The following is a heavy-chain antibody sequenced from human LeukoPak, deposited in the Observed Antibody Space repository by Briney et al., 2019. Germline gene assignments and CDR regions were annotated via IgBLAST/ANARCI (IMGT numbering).Heavy chain of an antibody. V-gene: IGHV7-4-1*02. CDR2: IDTNTGNP. Sequence: ASVKVSCKASGYTFTNYAMNWVRQVPGQGLEWRGWIDTNTGNPTYAQGFTEQFVFSLDTSVNTAYLQINSLKSEDTAVYYCARDNYGAEEGIGSSLVWLDPWGQGTLVTVSS. J-gene: IGHJ5*02. D-gene: IGHD6-13*01. CDR1: GYTFTNYA. CDR3: ARDNYGAEEGIGSSLVWLDP.